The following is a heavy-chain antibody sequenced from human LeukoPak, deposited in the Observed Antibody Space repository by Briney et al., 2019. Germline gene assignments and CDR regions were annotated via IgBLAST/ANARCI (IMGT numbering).Heavy chain of an antibody. D-gene: IGHD2-15*01. CDR3: ARASSGGSCYDY. Sequence: SETLSLTCAVSGGSISSSNWWSWVRQPPGKGLEWIGEIYHSGSTNYNPSLKSRVTISVDKSKNQFSLKLSSVTAAVTAVYYCARASSGGSCYDYWGQGTLVTVSS. V-gene: IGHV4-4*02. J-gene: IGHJ4*02. CDR2: IYHSGST. CDR1: GGSISSSNW.